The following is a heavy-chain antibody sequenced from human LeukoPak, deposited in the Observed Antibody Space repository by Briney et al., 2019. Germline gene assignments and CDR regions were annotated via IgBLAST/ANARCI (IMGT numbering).Heavy chain of an antibody. J-gene: IGHJ4*02. V-gene: IGHV3-7*01. D-gene: IGHD5-24*01. CDR2: IKQDGSEK. Sequence: ANIKQDGSEKYYVDSVKGRFTISRDNAKNSLYLQMNSLRAEDTAVYYCARGGDGYPYYFDYWGQGTLVTVSS. CDR3: ARGGDGYPYYFDY.